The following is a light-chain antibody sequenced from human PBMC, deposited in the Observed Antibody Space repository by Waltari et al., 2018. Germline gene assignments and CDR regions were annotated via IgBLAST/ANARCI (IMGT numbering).Light chain of an antibody. V-gene: IGKV3-11*01. CDR2: DAS. CDR1: QSVSSY. CDR3: QQRSNWPLV. J-gene: IGKJ2*01. Sequence: EIVLTQSPATLSLSPGERATLSCRASQSVSSYLAWYQQKPGQAPRLLIYDASNRATGIPARFSGSGSGTDFTLTISSLEPEDFAVYYCQQRSNWPLVFGRGTKLEIK.